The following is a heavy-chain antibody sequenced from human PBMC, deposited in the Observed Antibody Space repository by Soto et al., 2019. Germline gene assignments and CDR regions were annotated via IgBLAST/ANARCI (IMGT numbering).Heavy chain of an antibody. CDR3: ARRSSSWSRHFDY. CDR1: GFTFSSYA. J-gene: IGHJ4*02. V-gene: IGHV3-30-3*01. Sequence: GGSLRLSCAASGFTFSSYAMHWVRQAPGKGLEWVAVISYDGSNKYYADSVKGRFTISRDNSKNTLYLQMNSLRAEDTAVYYCARRSSSWSRHFDYWGQGTLVTVSS. D-gene: IGHD6-13*01. CDR2: ISYDGSNK.